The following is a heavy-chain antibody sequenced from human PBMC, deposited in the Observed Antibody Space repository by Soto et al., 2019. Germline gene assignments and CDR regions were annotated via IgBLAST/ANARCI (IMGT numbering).Heavy chain of an antibody. Sequence: ASEKVSCKASGYTFTSYGISWVRQAPGQGLEWMGWISAYNGNTNYAQKLQGRVTMTTDTSTSTAYMELSSLRSDDTAVYYCARDGGDYSNYGEPFDYWGQGTLVTVSS. CDR3: ARDGGDYSNYGEPFDY. V-gene: IGHV1-18*04. CDR2: ISAYNGNT. CDR1: GYTFTSYG. D-gene: IGHD4-4*01. J-gene: IGHJ4*02.